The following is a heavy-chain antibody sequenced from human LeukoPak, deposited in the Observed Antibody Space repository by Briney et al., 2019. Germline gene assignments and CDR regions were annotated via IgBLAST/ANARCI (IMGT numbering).Heavy chain of an antibody. D-gene: IGHD4-11*01. CDR3: ARYRTDDDYSNHNWFDP. CDR1: GYTFTGYY. J-gene: IGHJ5*02. CDR2: INPNSGGT. Sequence: GASVKVSCKASGYTFTGYYMHWVRQAPGQGLEWMGWINPNSGGTNYAQKFQGRVAMTRDTSISTAYMELSRLRSDDTAVYYCARYRTDDDYSNHNWFDPWAREPWSPSPQ. V-gene: IGHV1-2*02.